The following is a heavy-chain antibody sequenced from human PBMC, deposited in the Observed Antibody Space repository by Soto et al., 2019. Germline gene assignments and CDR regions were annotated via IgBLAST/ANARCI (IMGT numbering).Heavy chain of an antibody. Sequence: QVQLVPSGAEVRGPGASVTVSCKASGYRFTSLDIHWVRQTTGQGLEWMGWMQPRGGRSGYAQKFQGRVTMTRDTYTHTAYRELSSPTADATDFYYCARGVTAGVDYWGQGTLVTVSS. CDR3: ARGVTAGVDY. V-gene: IGHV1-8*01. CDR2: MQPRGGRS. J-gene: IGHJ4*02. D-gene: IGHD3-10*01. CDR1: GYRFTSLD.